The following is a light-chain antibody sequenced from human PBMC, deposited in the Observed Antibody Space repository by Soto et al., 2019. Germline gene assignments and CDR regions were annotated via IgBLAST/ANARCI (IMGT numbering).Light chain of an antibody. J-gene: IGKJ4*01. CDR1: RSVGTF. CDR2: GAS. Sequence: EIVLTQSPGTLSLSPGERATLSCRASRSVGTFLAWYQQKPGQAPRLLIYGASSRATVIPDRFSGSGSGTDFTLTISRLGPEDFAVYYCQQYSSSPPLTFGGGTKVEIK. CDR3: QQYSSSPPLT. V-gene: IGKV3-20*01.